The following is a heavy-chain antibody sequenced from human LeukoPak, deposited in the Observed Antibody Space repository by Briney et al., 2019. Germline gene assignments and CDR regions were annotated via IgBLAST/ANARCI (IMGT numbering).Heavy chain of an antibody. V-gene: IGHV3-74*01. J-gene: IGHJ4*02. CDR3: TRGNKYGGDH. D-gene: IGHD1-26*01. Sequence: PGGSLRLSCAASGFTLSSYWMHWVRQAPGKGLVWVSGINGDGSSTSYADSVKGRFTISRDNAENTLYLQMDSLRAEDTAVYYCTRGNKYGGDHWGQGTLATVSS. CDR1: GFTLSSYW. CDR2: INGDGSST.